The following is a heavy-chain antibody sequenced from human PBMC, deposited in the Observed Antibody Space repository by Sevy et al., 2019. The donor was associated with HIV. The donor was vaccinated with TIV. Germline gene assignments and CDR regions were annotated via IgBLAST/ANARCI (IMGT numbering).Heavy chain of an antibody. Sequence: GGSLRLSCTASGFPFSSYAIHWIRQAPGKGLEWVAYIQSYGGNQSYGDSVKGRFTISRDNSKNTVYLQMNSLRVEDMAVYYCAKNPYDNNAFDIWGQGTMVTVSS. D-gene: IGHD3-22*01. CDR2: IQSYGGNQ. CDR1: GFPFSSYA. CDR3: AKNPYDNNAFDI. J-gene: IGHJ3*02. V-gene: IGHV3-30*02.